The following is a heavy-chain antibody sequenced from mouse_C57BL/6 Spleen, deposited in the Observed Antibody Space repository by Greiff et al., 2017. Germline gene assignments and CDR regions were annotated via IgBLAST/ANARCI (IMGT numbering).Heavy chain of an antibody. CDR2: ISSGGSYT. CDR3: ARHPRLGSSYAMDY. D-gene: IGHD2-2*01. CDR1: GFTFSSYG. J-gene: IGHJ4*01. Sequence: EVKVVESGGDLVKPGGSLKLSCAASGFTFSSYGMSWVRQTPDKRLEWVATISSGGSYTYYPDSVKGRFTNSRDNAKNTLYLKMSSLKSEDTAMYYCARHPRLGSSYAMDYWGQGTSVTVSS. V-gene: IGHV5-6*01.